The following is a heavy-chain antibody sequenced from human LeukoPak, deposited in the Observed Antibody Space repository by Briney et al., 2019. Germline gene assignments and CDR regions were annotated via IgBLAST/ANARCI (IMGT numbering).Heavy chain of an antibody. J-gene: IGHJ4*02. CDR3: ARQEDSSGYYWRRVCDY. V-gene: IGHV1-18*01. D-gene: IGHD3-22*01. CDR2: ISDYNGNT. CDR1: GYTFTNYG. Sequence: ASVKVSCKASGYTFTNYGISWVRQAPGQGLEWMGWISDYNGNTNYAQKLQGRVTMTTDTSTNTAYMELRSLRSDDTAVYYCARQEDSSGYYWRRVCDYWGQGTLVTVSS.